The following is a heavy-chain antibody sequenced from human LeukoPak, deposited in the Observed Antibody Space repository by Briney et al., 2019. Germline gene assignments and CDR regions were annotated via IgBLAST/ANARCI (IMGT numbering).Heavy chain of an antibody. CDR2: INQDGTEK. J-gene: IGHJ4*02. Sequence: GGSPRLSCAASGFTFSSFWMSWVRQAPGKGLEWVANINQDGTEKYYVDSVKGRFTISRDNAKNSLYLQMNSLSAEDTAIYYCARVYSGTYYYFDYWGQGTLVTVSS. CDR3: ARVYSGTYYYFDY. CDR1: GFTFSSFW. D-gene: IGHD1-26*01. V-gene: IGHV3-7*01.